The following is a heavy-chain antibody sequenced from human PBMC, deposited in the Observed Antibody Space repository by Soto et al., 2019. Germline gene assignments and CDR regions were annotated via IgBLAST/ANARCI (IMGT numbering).Heavy chain of an antibody. CDR3: VRGGLRTWRLDP. Sequence: EVQLVQSGGGLVQPGESLQLSCAASGLSFSDSPIHWVRQASGKGLEWVGRIRSKDYNYATAYATSVKGRFAASRDDSKSTSYLQMNSLKIDDTAVYYSVRGGLRTWRLDPWGQGTLVTVSS. V-gene: IGHV3-73*01. D-gene: IGHD6-25*01. J-gene: IGHJ5*02. CDR1: GLSFSDSP. CDR2: IRSKDYNYAT.